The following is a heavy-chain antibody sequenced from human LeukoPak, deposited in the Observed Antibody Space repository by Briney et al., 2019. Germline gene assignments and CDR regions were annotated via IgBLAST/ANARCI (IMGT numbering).Heavy chain of an antibody. D-gene: IGHD3-3*01. CDR2: IWYDGSNK. V-gene: IGHV3-33*01. J-gene: IGHJ4*02. CDR1: GFTFSSYG. Sequence: GGSLRLSCAASGFTFSSYGMHWVRQAPGKGLEWVAVIWYDGSNKYYADSVKGRFTISRDNSKNTLYLQMNSLRAEDTAVYYCAREGFLEWLPFYWGQGTLVTVSS. CDR3: AREGFLEWLPFY.